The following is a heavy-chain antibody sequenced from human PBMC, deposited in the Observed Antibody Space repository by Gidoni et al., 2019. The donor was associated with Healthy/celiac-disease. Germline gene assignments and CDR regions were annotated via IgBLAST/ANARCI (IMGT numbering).Heavy chain of an antibody. V-gene: IGHV3-11*01. CDR3: ARDGKDYYDSSGYENWFDP. J-gene: IGHJ5*02. CDR1: GFPFSDYY. CDR2: ISSSGSTI. D-gene: IGHD3-22*01. Sequence: QVQLVESGGGLVKPGGSLRLSCAASGFPFSDYYMSWIRQAPGKGLEWVSYISSSGSTIYYADSVKGRFTISRDNAKNSLYLQMNSLRAEDTAVYYWARDGKDYYDSSGYENWFDPWGQGTLVTVSS.